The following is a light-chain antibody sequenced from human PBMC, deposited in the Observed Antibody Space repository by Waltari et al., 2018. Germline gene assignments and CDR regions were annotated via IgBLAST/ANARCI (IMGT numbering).Light chain of an antibody. CDR3: CSFTSSSTYV. V-gene: IGLV2-14*01. CDR1: SRDVGANQY. J-gene: IGLJ1*01. Sequence: QSALTQPASVSGSPGQSVTISCTGTSRDVGANQYVSWYQQHPGKVPKLMIYEVSNRPSGVSDRFSGSKSGNTASLTISGLQAEDEADYYCCSFTSSSTYVFGTGTKVTVL. CDR2: EVS.